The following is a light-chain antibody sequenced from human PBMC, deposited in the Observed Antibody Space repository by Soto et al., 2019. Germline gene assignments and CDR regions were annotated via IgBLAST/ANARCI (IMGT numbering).Light chain of an antibody. CDR3: HQYDSSPLT. V-gene: IGKV3-20*01. J-gene: IGKJ4*01. CDR2: GAS. CDR1: QSLSSNY. Sequence: EIVLTQSPGTLSLSPGQRATLSCRASQSLSSNYLAWYQQKPGLAPRLLIYGASSRATGIPDRFSGSASGTDFTLSISRLEPEDFAVYYCHQYDSSPLTFGGGTKVQIE.